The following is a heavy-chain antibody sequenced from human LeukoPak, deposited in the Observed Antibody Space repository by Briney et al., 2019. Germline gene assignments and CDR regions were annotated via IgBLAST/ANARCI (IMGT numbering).Heavy chain of an antibody. Sequence: KPSETLSLTCTVSGASVSSRIYYWAWIRQPPGQGLEWIASIYYGGNTYYNASLKSRVAIAVDTSANQFSLNMTSLTVADTAVYYCVGPAGYGSNPEVLFWGQGNQVTVSS. J-gene: IGHJ4*02. D-gene: IGHD5-12*01. CDR3: VGPAGYGSNPEVLF. CDR2: IYYGGNT. V-gene: IGHV4-39*01. CDR1: GASVSSRIYY.